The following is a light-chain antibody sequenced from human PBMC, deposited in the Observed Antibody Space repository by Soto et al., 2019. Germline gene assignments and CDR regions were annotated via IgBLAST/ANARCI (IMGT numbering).Light chain of an antibody. CDR3: MQALQTRAT. Sequence: DIVMTQSPLSLPVTPGEPASISCRSSQSLLHSNGYNYLDWYLQKPGQSPQLLIYLGSNRASGVPDRFSGSGSGTDFTLKISRVEAEDVGVYYCMQALQTRATFGQGTKVDNK. J-gene: IGKJ1*01. CDR2: LGS. V-gene: IGKV2-28*01. CDR1: QSLLHSNGYNY.